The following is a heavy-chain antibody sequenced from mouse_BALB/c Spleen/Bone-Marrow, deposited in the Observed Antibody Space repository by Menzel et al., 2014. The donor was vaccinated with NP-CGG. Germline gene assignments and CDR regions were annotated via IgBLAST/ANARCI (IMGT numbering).Heavy chain of an antibody. V-gene: IGHV2-9*02. CDR3: ARKDYGSRGGYFDV. D-gene: IGHD1-1*01. Sequence: VQLQESGPGLVAPSQSLSITCTVSGFSLTSYGVHWVRQPPGKGLEWLGLIWAGGSTNYNSALMSRLSNSKDNSKSQVFLKMNSLQTDDTAMYYCARKDYGSRGGYFDVWGAGTTVTVSS. CDR1: GFSLTSYG. J-gene: IGHJ1*01. CDR2: IWAGGST.